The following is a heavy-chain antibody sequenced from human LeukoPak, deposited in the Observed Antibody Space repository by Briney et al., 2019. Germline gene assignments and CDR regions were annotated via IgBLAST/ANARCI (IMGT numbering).Heavy chain of an antibody. CDR1: GGTFSSYA. Sequence: ASVKVSCKASGGTFSSYAISWVRQAPGQGLEWMGGIIPIFGTANYAQKFQGRVTITTDESTSTAYMELSSLRSEDTAVYYCARAPLTGPTFVYYYYMDVWGKGTTVTVSS. V-gene: IGHV1-69*05. D-gene: IGHD1-7*01. J-gene: IGHJ6*03. CDR3: ARAPLTGPTFVYYYYMDV. CDR2: IIPIFGTA.